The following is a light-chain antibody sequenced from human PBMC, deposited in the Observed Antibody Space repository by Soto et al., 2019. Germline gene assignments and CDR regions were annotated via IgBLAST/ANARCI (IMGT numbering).Light chain of an antibody. CDR1: QSISSW. V-gene: IGKV1-5*01. J-gene: IGKJ1*01. CDR3: QHYNSYSEA. Sequence: DIRMTQSPSTLSASVGDRVTITCRASQSISSWLAWYQQKPGKAPNLLIYDASSLETGVPSRFRGSGSGTEFTLPISRLQPDDFATYYCQHYNSYSEAFGQGTKVDI. CDR2: DAS.